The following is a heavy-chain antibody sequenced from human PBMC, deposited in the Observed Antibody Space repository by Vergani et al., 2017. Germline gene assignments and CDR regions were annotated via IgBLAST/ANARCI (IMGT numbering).Heavy chain of an antibody. CDR2: IRYDGSNK. V-gene: IGHV3-30*02. CDR3: AKDGPSSGWYLRKDYYYYGMDV. J-gene: IGHJ6*02. Sequence: QVQLVESGGGVVQPGGSLRLSCAASGFTFSSYGMHWVRQAPGKGLEWVAFIRYDGSNKYYADSVKGRFTISRDNSKNTLYLQMNSLRAEDTAVYYCAKDGPSSGWYLRKDYYYYGMDVWGQGTTVIVSS. D-gene: IGHD6-19*01. CDR1: GFTFSSYG.